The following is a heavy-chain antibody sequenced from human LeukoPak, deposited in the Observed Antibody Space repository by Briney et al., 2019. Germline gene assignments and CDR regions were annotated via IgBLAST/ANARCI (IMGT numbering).Heavy chain of an antibody. J-gene: IGHJ4*02. CDR2: ISSSSSYI. Sequence: PGGSLRLSCAASGFTFSSYSMNWVREAPGKGLEWVSSISSSSSYIYYADSVKGRFTTSRDNAKNSLYLQMNSLRAEDTAVYYCARGWPGYSSGWYRHWGQGTLVTVSS. V-gene: IGHV3-21*01. CDR3: ARGWPGYSSGWYRH. D-gene: IGHD6-19*01. CDR1: GFTFSSYS.